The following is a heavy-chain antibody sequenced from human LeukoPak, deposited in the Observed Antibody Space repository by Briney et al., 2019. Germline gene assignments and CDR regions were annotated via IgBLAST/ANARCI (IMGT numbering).Heavy chain of an antibody. CDR2: TYYRSKWSN. CDR1: GDSVSSNIAA. CDR3: ARGAYNSVWS. Sequence: SQTLSLTCAISGDSVSSNIAAWHRIRQSPSRGLEWLGRTYYRSKWSNDYAVSVQSRITINPDTSKNQFSLQLNSVTPEDTAVYYCARGAYNSVWSWGQGTLVTVSS. V-gene: IGHV6-1*01. D-gene: IGHD6-19*01. J-gene: IGHJ5*02.